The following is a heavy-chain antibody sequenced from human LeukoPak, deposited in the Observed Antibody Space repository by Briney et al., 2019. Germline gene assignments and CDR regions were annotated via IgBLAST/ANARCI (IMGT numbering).Heavy chain of an antibody. CDR3: ARVADWTRWEYYYYYGMDV. CDR1: GGTFISYA. CDR2: IIPIFGTA. V-gene: IGHV1-69*05. Sequence: GASVKVSCKASGGTFISYAISWVRQAPGQGLEWMGGIIPIFGTANYAQKFQGRVTITTDESTSTAYMELSSLRSEDTAVYYCARVADWTRWEYYYYYGMDVWGQGTTVTVSS. D-gene: IGHD1-1*01. J-gene: IGHJ6*02.